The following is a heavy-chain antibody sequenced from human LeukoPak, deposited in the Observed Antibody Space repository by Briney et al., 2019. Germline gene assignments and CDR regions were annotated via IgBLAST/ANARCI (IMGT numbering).Heavy chain of an antibody. CDR2: FYYSGST. Sequence: PSETLSLTRNVSGGSITYYYWSWIRQPPGKGLEWIGYFYYSGSTNYNPSLKRRVPISLDTSMSQFSLRVSSVTAADPAVVFCSRAGGPIDAFDIWGQGTMVTVSS. D-gene: IGHD3-16*01. J-gene: IGHJ3*02. V-gene: IGHV4-59*01. CDR1: GGSITYYY. CDR3: SRAGGPIDAFDI.